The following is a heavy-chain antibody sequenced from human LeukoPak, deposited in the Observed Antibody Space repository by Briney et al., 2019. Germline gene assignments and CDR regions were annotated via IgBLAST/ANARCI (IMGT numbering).Heavy chain of an antibody. V-gene: IGHV3-21*04. Sequence: GGSLRLSCAASGFSFSSYSMTWVRQAPGKGLEWVSLMSRRSDYIYYADSVKGRFTISRDNAKNSLYLQMNSLGAEDTAVYYCAKVGPMTSVTRVFRSRTYYYYYMDVWGKGTTVTVSS. CDR2: MSRRSDYI. J-gene: IGHJ6*03. CDR1: GFSFSSYS. D-gene: IGHD4-17*01. CDR3: AKVGPMTSVTRVFRSRTYYYYYMDV.